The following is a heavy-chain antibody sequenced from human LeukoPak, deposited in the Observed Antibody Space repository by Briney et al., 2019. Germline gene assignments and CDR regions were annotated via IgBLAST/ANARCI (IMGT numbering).Heavy chain of an antibody. CDR3: AREKAVAGTGPIDY. Sequence: ASVKVSCKASGYTFTGYYMHWVRQAPGQGLEWMGWINPNSGGTNYAQKFQGRVTMTRDTSISTAYMELSRLRSDDTAVYYCAREKAVAGTGPIDYWGQGTLVTVSS. V-gene: IGHV1-2*02. D-gene: IGHD6-19*01. CDR2: INPNSGGT. J-gene: IGHJ4*02. CDR1: GYTFTGYY.